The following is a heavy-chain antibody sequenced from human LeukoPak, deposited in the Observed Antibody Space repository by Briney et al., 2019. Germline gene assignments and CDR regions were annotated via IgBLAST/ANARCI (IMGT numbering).Heavy chain of an antibody. CDR1: GGTFSSYA. CDR2: IIPILGIA. J-gene: IGHJ6*02. Sequence: GASVKVSCKASGGTFSSYAISWVRQAPGQGLEWMGRIIPILGIANYAQKFQGRVTITADKSTSTAYMELSSLRSEDTAVYYCARGRRYCSGGSCYGGYYGMDVWGQGTTVTVSS. D-gene: IGHD2-15*01. V-gene: IGHV1-69*04. CDR3: ARGRRYCSGGSCYGGYYGMDV.